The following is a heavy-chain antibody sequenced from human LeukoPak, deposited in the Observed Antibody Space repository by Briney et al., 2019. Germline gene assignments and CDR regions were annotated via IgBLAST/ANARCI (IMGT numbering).Heavy chain of an antibody. Sequence: GASVTVSFMASVYAFTNYDINWVRQATGQGLEWMGWMNPNSGSTGYVQKFQGRVTITRNTTISTAYMELSGLRSEDTAVYYCARGRSTGYPYYFEYWGQGTLVTVSS. CDR1: VYAFTNYD. V-gene: IGHV1-8*03. D-gene: IGHD5-12*01. CDR3: ARGRSTGYPYYFEY. CDR2: MNPNSGST. J-gene: IGHJ4*02.